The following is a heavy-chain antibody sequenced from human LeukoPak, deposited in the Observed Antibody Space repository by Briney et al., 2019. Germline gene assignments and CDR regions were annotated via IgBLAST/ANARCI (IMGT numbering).Heavy chain of an antibody. D-gene: IGHD3-16*01. CDR2: ISSSGSTI. V-gene: IGHV3-11*01. J-gene: IGHJ5*02. CDR1: GFTFSDYY. Sequence: GGSLRLSCAASGFTFSDYYMSWIRQAPGKGLERVSYISSSGSTIYYADSVKGRFTISRDNAKNSLYLQMNSLRAEDTAVYYCASSSVGGWFDPWGQGTLVTVSS. CDR3: ASSSVGGWFDP.